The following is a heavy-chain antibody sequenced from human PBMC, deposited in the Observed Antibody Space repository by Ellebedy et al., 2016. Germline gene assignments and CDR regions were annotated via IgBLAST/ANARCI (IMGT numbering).Heavy chain of an antibody. Sequence: GGSLRLSCRGFGYTFTSHWISWVRQVPGKGLEWMGRIDPSDSYSNYRPSLKGHVSISADKSTNTAYLQWSSLRASGTAMYYCVRQRQASSGWYGGEFWGQGTLVTVSS. CDR3: VRQRQASSGWYGGEF. CDR2: IDPSDSYS. J-gene: IGHJ4*02. D-gene: IGHD6-19*01. CDR1: GYTFTSHW. V-gene: IGHV5-10-1*01.